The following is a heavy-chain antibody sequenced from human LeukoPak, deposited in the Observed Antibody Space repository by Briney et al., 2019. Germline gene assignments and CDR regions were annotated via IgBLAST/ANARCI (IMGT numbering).Heavy chain of an antibody. CDR3: AKARAGDITAAFNY. J-gene: IGHJ4*02. CDR2: ISGSGAST. D-gene: IGHD6-13*01. CDR1: GFTFSSFA. V-gene: IGHV3-23*01. Sequence: GGSPRLSCAASGFTFSSFAMSWVRQAPGKGLEWVSGISGSGASTYYADSAKGRFTISRDNSQNTLYLQMNSLRAEDTAIYYCAKARAGDITAAFNYWGQGTLVTVSS.